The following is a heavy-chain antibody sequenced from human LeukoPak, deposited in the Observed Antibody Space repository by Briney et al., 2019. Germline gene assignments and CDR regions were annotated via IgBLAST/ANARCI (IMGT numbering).Heavy chain of an antibody. CDR1: GGSISSYY. Sequence: SETLSLTCTVSGGSISSYYWSWIRQTPGKGLEWIGYISYSGSTNQNPSLKSRVTISVDTSKNQFSLKLSSVTAADTAVYYCARVSSGWYGAKVFDYWGQGTLVTVSS. CDR3: ARVSSGWYGAKVFDY. D-gene: IGHD6-19*01. V-gene: IGHV4-59*01. CDR2: ISYSGST. J-gene: IGHJ4*02.